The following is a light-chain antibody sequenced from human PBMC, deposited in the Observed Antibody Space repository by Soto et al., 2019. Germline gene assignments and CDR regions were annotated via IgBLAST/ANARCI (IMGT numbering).Light chain of an antibody. CDR3: QQYNSDSWA. CDR2: DAS. CDR1: QNINNW. V-gene: IGKV1-5*01. Sequence: DIQMTQSPSTLSASVGYRVTITCRASQNINNWLAWYQQKPGMAPKLLIYDASSLGSGVPSRFSGSGSGTEFSLTITSLQPDDFATYYCQQYNSDSWAFGQGTKVEI. J-gene: IGKJ1*01.